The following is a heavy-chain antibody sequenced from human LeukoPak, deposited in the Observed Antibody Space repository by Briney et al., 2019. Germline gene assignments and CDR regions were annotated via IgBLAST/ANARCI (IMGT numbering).Heavy chain of an antibody. CDR2: IYTRGST. V-gene: IGHV4-4*07. J-gene: IGHJ4*02. CDR3: ARVWVTTLGY. CDR1: GGSINNYY. Sequence: SETLSLSCTVSGGSINNYYWSWIRQPAGKGLEWIGRIYTRGSTNYNPSLKSRVTMSVDTSKNQFSLKLSSVTAADTAVYYCARVWVTTLGYWGQGTLVTVSS. D-gene: IGHD4-17*01.